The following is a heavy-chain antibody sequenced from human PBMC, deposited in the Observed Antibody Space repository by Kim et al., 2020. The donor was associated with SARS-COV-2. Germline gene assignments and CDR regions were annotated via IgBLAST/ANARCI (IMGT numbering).Heavy chain of an antibody. Sequence: GGSLRLSCAVSGFTFSDHYMDWVRQAPGKALEWVGRSRNKANSYTTEYAASVKGRFTISRDDSKNSLYLQMNSLKTDDTAVYYCTRRRDAFDMWGPGTRV. CDR3: TRRRDAFDM. CDR1: GFTFSDHY. CDR2: SRNKANSYTT. V-gene: IGHV3-72*01. J-gene: IGHJ3*02.